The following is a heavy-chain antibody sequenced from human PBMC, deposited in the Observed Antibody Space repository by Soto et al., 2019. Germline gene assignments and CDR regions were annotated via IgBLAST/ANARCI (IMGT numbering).Heavy chain of an antibody. V-gene: IGHV4-4*07. Sequence: SETLSLTCTVSGGSISSYYWSWIRQPAGKGLEWIGRIYTSGSTNYNPSLKSRVTMSVGTSKNQFSLKLSSVTAADTAVYYCARDPPIYGGYGMDVWGQGTTVTVSS. CDR3: ARDPPIYGGYGMDV. J-gene: IGHJ6*02. CDR2: IYTSGST. D-gene: IGHD4-17*01. CDR1: GGSISSYY.